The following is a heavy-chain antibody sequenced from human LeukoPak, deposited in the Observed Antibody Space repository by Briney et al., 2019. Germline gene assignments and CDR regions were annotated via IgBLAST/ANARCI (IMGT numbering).Heavy chain of an antibody. Sequence: SVKVSCKASGYTFTSYGISWVRQAPGQGLEWMGGIIPIFGTANYAQKFQGRVTITADESTSTAYMELSSLRSEDTAVYYCAAPSGSYLLDAFDIWGQGTMVTVSS. J-gene: IGHJ3*02. CDR1: GYTFTSYG. CDR2: IIPIFGTA. CDR3: AAPSGSYLLDAFDI. V-gene: IGHV1-69*13. D-gene: IGHD1-26*01.